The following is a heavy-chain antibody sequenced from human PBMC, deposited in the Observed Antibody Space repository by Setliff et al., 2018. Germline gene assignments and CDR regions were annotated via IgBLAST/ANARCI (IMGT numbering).Heavy chain of an antibody. CDR3: ARHSYGLHDYYYYYMDV. D-gene: IGHD5-18*01. Sequence: ASGFTFSGYSMNWVRQAPGKGLEWVSYISSSSHIISYADSVKGRFTISRDNAENSLHLQMNSLRAEDTAVYYCARHSYGLHDYYYYYMDVWGKGTTVTVSS. CDR2: ISSSSHII. CDR1: GFTFSGYS. V-gene: IGHV3-48*04. J-gene: IGHJ6*03.